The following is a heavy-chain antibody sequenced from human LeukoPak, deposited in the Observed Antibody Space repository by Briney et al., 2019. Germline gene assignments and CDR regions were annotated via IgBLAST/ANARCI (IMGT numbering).Heavy chain of an antibody. CDR2: ISTYNGHT. CDR1: GYTFTGYG. D-gene: IGHD2-15*01. V-gene: IGHV1-18*01. Sequence: ASVKVSCTASGYTFTGYGISWVRQAPGQGLEWMGWISTYNGHTNYARKVQGRVTMTTDTSTSTAYMELRSLRSDDTAVYYCAREGGRYCSGGSCYSSNGWYGGLNYWGQGTLVTVSS. CDR3: AREGGRYCSGGSCYSSNGWYGGLNY. J-gene: IGHJ4*02.